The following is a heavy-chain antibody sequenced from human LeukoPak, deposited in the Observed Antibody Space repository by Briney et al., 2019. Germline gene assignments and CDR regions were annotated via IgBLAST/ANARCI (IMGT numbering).Heavy chain of an antibody. Sequence: GGALRVSCAASGFTFIDYSMNWVCQAPGKGLEWVSYISSSSTTIYYADSVKGRFTISRDNAKSSLSLEMNRLRDGDTGVYYCARDRWYLDYWGQGTLVTVSS. CDR2: ISSSSTTI. D-gene: IGHD4-23*01. V-gene: IGHV3-48*02. CDR3: ARDRWYLDY. J-gene: IGHJ4*02. CDR1: GFTFIDYS.